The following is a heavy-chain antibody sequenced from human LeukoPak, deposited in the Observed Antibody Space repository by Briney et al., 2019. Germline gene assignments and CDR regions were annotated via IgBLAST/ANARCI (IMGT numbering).Heavy chain of an antibody. CDR3: ARHYYDILTGYTPFDY. V-gene: IGHV4-59*08. J-gene: IGHJ4*02. CDR2: IYYSGST. CDR1: GGSISGYY. D-gene: IGHD3-9*01. Sequence: SETLSLTCTVSGGSISGYYWSWIRQPPGKGLEWIGYIYYSGSTNYNPSLKSRVTISVDTSKNQFSLKLSSVTAADTAVYYCARHYYDILTGYTPFDYWGQGTLVTVSS.